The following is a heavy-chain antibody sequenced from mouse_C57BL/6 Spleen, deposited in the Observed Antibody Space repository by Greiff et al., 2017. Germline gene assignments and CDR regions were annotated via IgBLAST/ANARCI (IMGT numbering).Heavy chain of an antibody. CDR2: IDPSDSET. V-gene: IGHV1-52*01. D-gene: IGHD2-2*01. CDR1: GYTFTSYW. Sequence: QVQLQQSGAELVRPGSSVKLSCKASGYTFTSYWMHWVKQRPIQGLEWIGNIDPSDSETHYNQKFKDKATLTADKSSSTAYMQLSSLTSEDSAVDYCARRGGNGYEEFAYWGQGTLVTVSA. CDR3: ARRGGNGYEEFAY. J-gene: IGHJ3*01.